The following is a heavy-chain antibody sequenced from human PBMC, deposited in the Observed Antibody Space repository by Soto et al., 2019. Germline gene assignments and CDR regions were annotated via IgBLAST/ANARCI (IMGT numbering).Heavy chain of an antibody. CDR2: IYYSGST. V-gene: IGHV4-39*07. CDR1: SGAMRSCSYY. CDR3: ARQPPSNAFDI. J-gene: IGHJ3*02. Sequence: TLCRNCTVSSGAMRSCSYYWGWFHQPPWQGLEWIGSIYYSGSTYYNPSLKSRVTISVDTSKNQFSLKLSSVTAADTAVYYCARQPPSNAFDIRGKGTMVTVS.